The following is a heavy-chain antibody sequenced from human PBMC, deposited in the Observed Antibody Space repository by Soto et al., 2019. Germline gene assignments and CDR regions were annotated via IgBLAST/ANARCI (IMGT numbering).Heavy chain of an antibody. J-gene: IGHJ4*02. CDR3: ATNKVARGFDY. Sequence: ASVKVSCKASGGTFSSYAISWVRQAPGQGLEWMGGIIPIFGTANYAQKFQGRVTITADKSTSTAYMELSKLRSEDTAVYYCATNKVARGFDYWGQGTLVTVSS. CDR1: GGTFSSYA. V-gene: IGHV1-69*06. CDR2: IIPIFGTA. D-gene: IGHD5-12*01.